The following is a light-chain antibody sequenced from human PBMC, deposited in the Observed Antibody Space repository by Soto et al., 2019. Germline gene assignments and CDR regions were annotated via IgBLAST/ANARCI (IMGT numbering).Light chain of an antibody. J-gene: IGKJ1*01. CDR3: QHYTSFSRR. V-gene: IGKV1-5*03. CDR1: DNIAPW. Sequence: QWSPSPYKKSASVGDRVAITCRASDNIAPWVAWYQQKPGKAPKLLIYKAANLADEVPSRFAGSGSGTDFTLTISRLQPDDFATYCSQHYTSFSRRFGEVTKAAI. CDR2: KAA.